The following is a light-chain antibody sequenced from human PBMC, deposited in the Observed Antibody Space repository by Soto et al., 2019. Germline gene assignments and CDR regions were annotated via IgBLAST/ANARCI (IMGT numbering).Light chain of an antibody. Sequence: EIVLTQSPVTLSLSPGERATLSCRASQSVSGYVAWYQQKPGQAPRLLIYDASSRANGIPARFTGSGSGTDFSLTISSLGPEDFAVYYCQQRGTWPTFGQGTRVEI. CDR1: QSVSGY. V-gene: IGKV3-11*01. CDR2: DAS. J-gene: IGKJ1*01. CDR3: QQRGTWPT.